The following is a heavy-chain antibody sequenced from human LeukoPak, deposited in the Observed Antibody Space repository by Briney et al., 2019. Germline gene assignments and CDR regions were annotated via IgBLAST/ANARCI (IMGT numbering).Heavy chain of an antibody. CDR1: GYTFTGYY. Sequence: ASVKVSCKDSGYTFTGYYMHWVRQAPGQGLEWMGRINPNSGGTNYAQKFQGRVTMTRDTSISTAYMELSRLRSDDTAVYYCARSAYYYGSGSQGGFDYWGQGTLVTVPS. CDR2: INPNSGGT. V-gene: IGHV1-2*06. CDR3: ARSAYYYGSGSQGGFDY. J-gene: IGHJ4*02. D-gene: IGHD3-10*01.